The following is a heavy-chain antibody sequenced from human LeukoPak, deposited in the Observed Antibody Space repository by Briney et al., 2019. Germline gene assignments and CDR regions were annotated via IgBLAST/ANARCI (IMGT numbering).Heavy chain of an antibody. Sequence: PGRSLRLSCAASGFTFSSYGMHWVRQAPGKGLEWVAVIWYDGSNKYYADSVKGRFTISRDNSKNTLYLQMNSLRAEDTAVYYCARDRFGYGGNSDYWGQGTLVTVSS. CDR1: GFTFSSYG. J-gene: IGHJ4*02. D-gene: IGHD4-23*01. CDR2: IWYDGSNK. V-gene: IGHV3-33*08. CDR3: ARDRFGYGGNSDY.